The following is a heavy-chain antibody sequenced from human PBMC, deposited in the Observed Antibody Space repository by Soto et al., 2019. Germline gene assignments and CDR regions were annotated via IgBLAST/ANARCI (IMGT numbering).Heavy chain of an antibody. CDR1: GYTLTELS. D-gene: IGHD6-19*01. Sequence: ASVKVSCKVSGYTLTELSMHWVRQAPGKGLEWMGGFDPEDGETIYAQKFQGRVTMTEDTSTDTAYMELSSLRSEDTAVYYCATDCLNGYSSGSYYFDYWGQGTLVTVSS. J-gene: IGHJ4*02. CDR2: FDPEDGET. V-gene: IGHV1-24*01. CDR3: ATDCLNGYSSGSYYFDY.